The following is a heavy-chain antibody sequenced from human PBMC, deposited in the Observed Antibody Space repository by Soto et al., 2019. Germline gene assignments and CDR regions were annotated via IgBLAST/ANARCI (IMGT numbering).Heavy chain of an antibody. CDR2: INSDGSST. D-gene: IGHD2-15*01. V-gene: IGHV3-74*01. CDR3: ARAYCSGGICYGCGY. CDR1: GFTFSSYW. J-gene: IGHJ4*02. Sequence: GGSLRLSCAASGFTFSSYWMHWVRQAPGKGLVWVSRINSDGSSTSYADSVKGRFTISRDNAKNTLYLQMNSLRAEDTAVYYCARAYCSGGICYGCGYWGQGTLVTVSS.